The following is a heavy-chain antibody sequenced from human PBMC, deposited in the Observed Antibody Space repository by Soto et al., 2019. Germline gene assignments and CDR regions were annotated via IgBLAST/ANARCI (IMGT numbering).Heavy chain of an antibody. CDR3: VKGRGVRYFDWLLSY. D-gene: IGHD3-9*01. CDR2: ISSNGGST. Sequence: GGSLRLSCSASGFTFSSYAMHWVRQAPGKGLEYVSAISSNGGSTYYADSVKGRFTISRDNSKNTLYLQMSSLRAEDTAVYYCVKGRGVRYFDWLLSYWGQGNLVTVSS. V-gene: IGHV3-64D*06. J-gene: IGHJ4*02. CDR1: GFTFSSYA.